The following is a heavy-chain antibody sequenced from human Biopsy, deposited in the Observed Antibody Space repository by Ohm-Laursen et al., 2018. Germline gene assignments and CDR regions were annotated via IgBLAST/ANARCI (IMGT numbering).Heavy chain of an antibody. D-gene: IGHD4-17*01. V-gene: IGHV3-23*01. Sequence: SLRLSCAASGFTFSSYAMTWVRQAPGKGLEWVSVINTSGGSTHYAVSVKGRFTISRDNSKNTLYLRMNSLRAEGTAVYYCSEPADSYGSEFYFDYWGQGTLVTVSS. CDR2: INTSGGST. CDR1: GFTFSSYA. J-gene: IGHJ4*02. CDR3: SEPADSYGSEFYFDY.